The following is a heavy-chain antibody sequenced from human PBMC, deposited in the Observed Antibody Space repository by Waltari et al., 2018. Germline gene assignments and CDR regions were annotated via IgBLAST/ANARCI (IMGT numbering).Heavy chain of an antibody. J-gene: IGHJ4*02. CDR1: GYTFTQYY. V-gene: IGHV1-46*01. D-gene: IGHD6-19*01. Sequence: QVQLVQSGTDVKSPGASVKVSCKASGYTFTQYYVYWVRQAPGQGLEWMGLINPRDGSARYKQKFEGRVTMTSETSTSTVYMEVISPTSEDTAVYYCASDRQWPPSGIDYWGQGTLVTVSS. CDR3: ASDRQWPPSGIDY. CDR2: INPRDGSA.